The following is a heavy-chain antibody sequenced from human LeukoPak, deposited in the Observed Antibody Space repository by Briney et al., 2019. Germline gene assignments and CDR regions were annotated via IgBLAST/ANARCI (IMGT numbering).Heavy chain of an antibody. Sequence: GRSLRLSCAASGFTFSSYGMHWVRQAPGKGLDWVAHIKEDGTRKYYVDSVRGRFTISRDNAKNSLFLQMNSLRVEDTAVFYCVAWGSLVVWGQGTLVTVSS. CDR3: VAWGSLVV. CDR2: IKEDGTRK. J-gene: IGHJ4*02. CDR1: GFTFSSYG. V-gene: IGHV3-7*01. D-gene: IGHD3-16*01.